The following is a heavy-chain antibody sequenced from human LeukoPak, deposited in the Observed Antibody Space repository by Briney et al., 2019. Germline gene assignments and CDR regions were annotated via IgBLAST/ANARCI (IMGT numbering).Heavy chain of an antibody. CDR1: GGSISSYY. V-gene: IGHV4-59*01. CDR3: AKALTGTTCAFEM. Sequence: SETLSLTCTVSGGSISSYYWSWIRQPPGKGLEWIGYIYFSGSTNYNPSLKSRATISVDTSKNHFSLKLSSVTAADTAMYYCAKALTGTTCAFEMWGQGTMVTVSS. CDR2: IYFSGST. J-gene: IGHJ3*02. D-gene: IGHD1-7*01.